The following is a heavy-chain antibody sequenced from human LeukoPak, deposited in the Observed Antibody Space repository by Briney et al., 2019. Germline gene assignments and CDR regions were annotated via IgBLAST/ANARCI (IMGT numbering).Heavy chain of an antibody. V-gene: IGHV5-51*01. D-gene: IGHD6-6*01. J-gene: IGHJ5*02. Sequence: GESLKISCKGSGYSFTSNWIGWVREMPGKGLEWMGIIYPGDSDTRYSPSFQGQVTISADKSISTAYLQWSSLKASDTAMYYCARQHVYSSSIDWFDPWGQGTLVTVSS. CDR3: ARQHVYSSSIDWFDP. CDR2: IYPGDSDT. CDR1: GYSFTSNW.